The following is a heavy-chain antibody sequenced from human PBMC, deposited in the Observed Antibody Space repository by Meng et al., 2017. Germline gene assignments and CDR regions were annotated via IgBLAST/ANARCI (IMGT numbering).Heavy chain of an antibody. CDR2: ISWNRGSI. Sequence: SLKISCAASGFTFDDYAMHWVRQAPGKGLEWVSGISWNRGSIGYADSVLGRFTISRDNAKNSLYLQMNSLRPEDTALYYCARGRGKLISAPADYWGQGTLVTVSS. V-gene: IGHV3-9*01. J-gene: IGHJ4*02. CDR3: ARGRGKLISAPADY. CDR1: GFTFDDYA. D-gene: IGHD3-16*01.